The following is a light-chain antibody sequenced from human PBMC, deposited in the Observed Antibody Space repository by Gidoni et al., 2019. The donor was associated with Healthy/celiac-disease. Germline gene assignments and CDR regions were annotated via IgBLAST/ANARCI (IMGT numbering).Light chain of an antibody. CDR3: CSYAGSSTWV. V-gene: IGLV2-23*01. Sequence: QSALPQPASVSGSPGQSITISCTGTSSDVGRYNLVSWYQQHPGKAPKLMICEGSKRPSGVSNRFSGSKSGNTASLTISGLQAEDEADYYCCSYAGSSTWVFGGGTKLTVL. CDR2: EGS. J-gene: IGLJ3*02. CDR1: SSDVGRYNL.